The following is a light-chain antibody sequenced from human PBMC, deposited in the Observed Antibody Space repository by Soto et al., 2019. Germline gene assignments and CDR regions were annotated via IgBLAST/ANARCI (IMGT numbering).Light chain of an antibody. J-gene: IGKJ1*01. CDR1: QSIRTW. CDR3: QQYNSYRT. CDR2: DAS. Sequence: DIQMTQSPAALSASVGDRVTITCRASQSIRTWLAWYQHKPGKAPKFLIYDASSLESGVPSRFSGSGSGTEFTLTISNLQPDDFATYYCQQYNSYRTFGQGTKV. V-gene: IGKV1-5*01.